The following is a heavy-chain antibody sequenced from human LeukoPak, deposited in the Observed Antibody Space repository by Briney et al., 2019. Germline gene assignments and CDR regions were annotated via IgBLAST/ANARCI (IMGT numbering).Heavy chain of an antibody. D-gene: IGHD6-13*01. J-gene: IGHJ6*03. CDR2: TNHSGST. V-gene: IGHV4-34*01. Sequence: PSETLSLTCAVYGGSFSGYYWSWIRQPPGKGLEWIGETNHSGSTNYNPSLKSRVTISVDTSKNQFSLKLSSVTAADTAVYYCAREYSSSWYYYYYYMDVWGKGTTVTVSS. CDR1: GGSFSGYY. CDR3: AREYSSSWYYYYYYMDV.